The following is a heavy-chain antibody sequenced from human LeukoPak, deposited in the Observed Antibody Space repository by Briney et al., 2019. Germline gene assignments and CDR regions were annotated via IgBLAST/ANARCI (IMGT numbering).Heavy chain of an antibody. CDR1: GGTFSNYA. CDR2: IIPIFGTA. J-gene: IGHJ4*02. V-gene: IGHV1-69*05. Sequence: ASVKVSCKASGGTFSNYAISWVRQAPGQGLEWMGGIIPIFGTANYAQKFQGRVAITTDESTSTAYMKLSSLRSEDTAVYYCARGHRYCSGGSCYSDWWVFDYWGQGTLVTVSS. CDR3: ARGHRYCSGGSCYSDWWVFDY. D-gene: IGHD2-15*01.